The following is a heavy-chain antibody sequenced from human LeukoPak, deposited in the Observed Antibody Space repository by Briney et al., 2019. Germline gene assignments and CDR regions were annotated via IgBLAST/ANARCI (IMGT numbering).Heavy chain of an antibody. V-gene: IGHV3-74*01. CDR1: GFTFSSYW. CDR3: ARVRPYYYGSGSYRDAFDI. J-gene: IGHJ3*02. Sequence: GGSLRLSCAASGFTFSSYWMHWVRQAPGKGLVWVSRINSDGSSTSYADSVKGRFTISRDNAKNTPYLQMNSLRAEDTAVYYCARVRPYYYGSGSYRDAFDIWGQGTMVTVSS. CDR2: INSDGSST. D-gene: IGHD3-10*01.